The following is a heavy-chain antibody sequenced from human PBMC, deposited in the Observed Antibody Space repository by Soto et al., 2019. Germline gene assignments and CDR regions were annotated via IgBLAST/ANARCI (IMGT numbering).Heavy chain of an antibody. CDR1: GFTFSSYA. V-gene: IGHV3-23*01. D-gene: IGHD3-22*01. J-gene: IGHJ4*02. CDR2: ISGSGGST. Sequence: HPGGSLRLSCAASGFTFSSYAMSWVRQAPGKGLEWVSAISGSGGSTYYADSVKGRFTISRDDSKNTLYLQMNSLRAEDTAVYYCAKKKIYDSSGYPIAYFDYWGQGTLVTVSS. CDR3: AKKKIYDSSGYPIAYFDY.